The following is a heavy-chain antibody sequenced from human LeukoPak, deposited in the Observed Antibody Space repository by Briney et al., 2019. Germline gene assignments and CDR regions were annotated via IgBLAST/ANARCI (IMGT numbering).Heavy chain of an antibody. V-gene: IGHV3-74*01. CDR1: GFTFSSYW. CDR3: ARNLGGGGYYYYGMDV. CDR2: INSDGSST. D-gene: IGHD3-16*01. J-gene: IGHJ6*04. Sequence: GGSLRLSCAASGFTFSSYWMHWVRQAPGKGLVWVSRINSDGSSTSYADSVKGRFTISRDNAKNTLYLQMNSLRAEDTAVYYCARNLGGGGYYYYGMDVWGKGTTVTVPS.